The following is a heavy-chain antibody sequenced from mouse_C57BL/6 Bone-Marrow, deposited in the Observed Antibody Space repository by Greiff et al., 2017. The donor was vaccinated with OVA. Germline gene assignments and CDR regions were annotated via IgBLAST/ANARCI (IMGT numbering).Heavy chain of an antibody. CDR1: GYTFTDYN. D-gene: IGHD2-3*01. Sequence: EVQLQQSGPELVKPGASVKIPCKASGYTFTDYNMDWVKQSHGKSLEWIGDINPNNGGTIYNQKFKGKATLTVDKSSSTAYMELRSLTSEDAAVYDCARDGHEYYAKGYWGQGASGTAAS. CDR2: INPNNGGT. J-gene: IGHJ4*01. V-gene: IGHV1-18*01. CDR3: ARDGHEYYAKGY.